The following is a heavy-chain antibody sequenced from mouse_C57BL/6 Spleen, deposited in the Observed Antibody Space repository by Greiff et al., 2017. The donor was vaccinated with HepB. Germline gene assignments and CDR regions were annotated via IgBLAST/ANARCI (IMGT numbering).Heavy chain of an antibody. CDR3: TTDDYGGFDY. J-gene: IGHJ2*01. V-gene: IGHV14-4*01. Sequence: EVQLQQSGAELVRPGASVKLSCTASGFNIKDDYMHWVKQRPEQGLEWIGWIDPENGDTEYASKFQGKATITADTSSNTAYLQLSSLTSEDTAVYYGTTDDYGGFDYWGQGTPLTVSS. CDR2: IDPENGDT. D-gene: IGHD2-4*01. CDR1: GFNIKDDY.